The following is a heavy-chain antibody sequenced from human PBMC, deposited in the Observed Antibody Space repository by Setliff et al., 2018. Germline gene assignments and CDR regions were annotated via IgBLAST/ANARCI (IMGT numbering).Heavy chain of an antibody. CDR2: FDPEDGET. CDR3: ATSGATDYYGMDV. Sequence: ASVKVSCKASGYTFTSYYMHGVRQAPGQGLEWMGGFDPEDGETIYAQKFQGRVTMTEDTSTDTAYMELSSLRSEDTAVYYCATSGATDYYGMDVWGQGTTVTVSS. V-gene: IGHV1-24*01. D-gene: IGHD1-26*01. CDR1: GYTFTSYY. J-gene: IGHJ6*02.